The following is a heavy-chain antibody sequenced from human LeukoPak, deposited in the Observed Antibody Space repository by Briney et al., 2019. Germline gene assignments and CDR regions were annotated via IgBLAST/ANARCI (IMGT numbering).Heavy chain of an antibody. D-gene: IGHD2-2*01. Sequence: SQTLSLTCTVSGGSISSGSYYWSWIRQHAGKGLEWIGRIYTSGSTNYNPSLKSRVTISVDTSKNQFSLKLSSVTAADTAVYYCARDSLYAEGYWGQGTLVTVSS. CDR1: GGSISSGSYY. J-gene: IGHJ4*02. CDR3: ARDSLYAEGY. CDR2: IYTSGST. V-gene: IGHV4-61*02.